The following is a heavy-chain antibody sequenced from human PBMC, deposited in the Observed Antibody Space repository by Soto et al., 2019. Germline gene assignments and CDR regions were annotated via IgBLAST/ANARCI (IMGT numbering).Heavy chain of an antibody. CDR3: AHSGVGVNSSSWYDSTGDTDPFDP. D-gene: IGHD6-13*01. Sequence: QITFKESGPTLVKPTQTLTLTCTFSGFSLSTSGVGVGWIRQPPGKALEWLALIYWDDDKRYSPSLKSRLTITKDTSKNQVVLTMTNMDPVDTATYYCAHSGVGVNSSSWYDSTGDTDPFDPWGQGTLVTVSS. CDR1: GFSLSTSGVG. V-gene: IGHV2-5*02. CDR2: IYWDDDK. J-gene: IGHJ5*02.